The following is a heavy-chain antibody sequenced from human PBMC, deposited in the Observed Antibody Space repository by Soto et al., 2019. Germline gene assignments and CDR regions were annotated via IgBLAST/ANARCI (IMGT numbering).Heavy chain of an antibody. J-gene: IGHJ6*02. CDR1: GFTFSGYA. D-gene: IGHD1-20*01. Sequence: QVQLVESGGGVVQPGRSLRLSCAASGFTFSGYAMHWVRQAPGKGLEWVAVISYDGSNKYYADSVKGRFTISRDNSKNTLYLQMNSLRAEDTAVYYCARASGYNWNYDGMDVWGQGTTVTVSS. V-gene: IGHV3-30-3*01. CDR2: ISYDGSNK. CDR3: ARASGYNWNYDGMDV.